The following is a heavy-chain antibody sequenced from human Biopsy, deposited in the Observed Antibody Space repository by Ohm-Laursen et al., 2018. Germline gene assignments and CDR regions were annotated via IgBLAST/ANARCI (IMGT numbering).Heavy chain of an antibody. D-gene: IGHD2-2*01. V-gene: IGHV3-48*03. CDR3: ASPKSRRALDV. Sequence: SLRLSNTASGFTFSNYDMNWVRNAPGTGLEWDSYISSSNTIYYEDSVKGRFTISRDNANNSLYLKMNSLRVEDTAVYYCASPKSRRALDVWGQGTMVTVSS. CDR2: ISSSNTI. J-gene: IGHJ3*01. CDR1: GFTFSNYD.